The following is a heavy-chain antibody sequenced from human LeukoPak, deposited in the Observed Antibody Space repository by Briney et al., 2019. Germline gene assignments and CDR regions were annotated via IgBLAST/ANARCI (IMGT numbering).Heavy chain of an antibody. D-gene: IGHD3-3*01. V-gene: IGHV1-18*01. J-gene: IGHJ4*02. Sequence: ASVKVSCKASGYTFTSYGISWVRQAPGQGLEWMGWISAYNGNTNYAQKLQGRVTITTDTSTSTAYMELRSLRSDDTAVYYCARGKPVLRFLEWLLGDLDYWGQGTLVTVSS. CDR2: ISAYNGNT. CDR1: GYTFTSYG. CDR3: ARGKPVLRFLEWLLGDLDY.